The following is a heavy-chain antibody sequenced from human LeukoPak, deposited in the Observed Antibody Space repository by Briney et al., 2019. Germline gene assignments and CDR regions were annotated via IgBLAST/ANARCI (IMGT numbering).Heavy chain of an antibody. V-gene: IGHV3-21*01. CDR3: ARRGPYYYDSSGYPVDF. CDR1: GFTFSSYS. J-gene: IGHJ4*02. Sequence: GGSLRLSCAASGFTFSSYSMNWVRQAPGKGLEWVSSISSSSSYTYYADSVKGRFTISRDNAKNSLYLQMNSLRAEDTAVYYCARRGPYYYDSSGYPVDFWGQGTLVTVSS. CDR2: ISSSSSYT. D-gene: IGHD3-22*01.